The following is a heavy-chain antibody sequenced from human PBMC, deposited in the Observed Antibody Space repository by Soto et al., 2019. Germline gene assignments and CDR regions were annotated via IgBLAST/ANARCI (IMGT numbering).Heavy chain of an antibody. CDR2: IYYRGST. Sequence: SETLSLTCIVSGGSISNYYWSWIRQPPGKGLEWMGHIYYRGSTNYNPSLKSRVTISVDTSKNQFSLKLSSVTAAATAVYYCARGGYNWNDVTDYWGQGTLVTVSS. CDR3: ARGGYNWNDVTDY. J-gene: IGHJ4*02. V-gene: IGHV4-59*01. CDR1: GGSISNYY. D-gene: IGHD1-20*01.